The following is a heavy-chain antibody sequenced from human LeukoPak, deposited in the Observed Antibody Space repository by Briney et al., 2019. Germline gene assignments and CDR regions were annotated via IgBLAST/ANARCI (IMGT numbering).Heavy chain of an antibody. V-gene: IGHV3-23*01. CDR2: ISGSGANT. CDR1: GFTFNGYA. CDR3: ARYFDI. Sequence: PGGSLRLSCAASGFTFNGYAMSWVRQAPGKGLEWVSSISGSGANTYYANSVKGRFTVYRDNSKNTLYLQVNNLRAEDTAVYYCARYFDIWGQGTMVTVSS. J-gene: IGHJ3*02.